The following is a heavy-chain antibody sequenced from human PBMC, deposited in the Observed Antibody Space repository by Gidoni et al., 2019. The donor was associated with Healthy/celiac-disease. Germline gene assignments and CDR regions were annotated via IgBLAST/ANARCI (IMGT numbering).Heavy chain of an antibody. CDR3: AKVLGGGYSYGSFDY. D-gene: IGHD5-18*01. V-gene: IGHV3-23*01. J-gene: IGHJ4*02. CDR2: ISGSGGST. CDR1: GFTFSSYA. Sequence: EVQLLESGGGLVQPGGSLRLSCAASGFTFSSYAMSWVRQAPGKGLEWVSAISGSGGSTYYADAVKGRFTISRDNSKNTLYLQMNSLRAEDTAVYYCAKVLGGGYSYGSFDYWGQGTLVTVSS.